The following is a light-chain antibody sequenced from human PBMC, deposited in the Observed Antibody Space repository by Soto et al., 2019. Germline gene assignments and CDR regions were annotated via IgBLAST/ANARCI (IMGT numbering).Light chain of an antibody. CDR2: DAS. J-gene: IGKJ4*01. Sequence: EIVLTQSPATLSLSPGERATLSCRASQSVSSHLAWYQQKPGQAPGLLIYDASNRATGIPARFSGSGSGTDFTLTISSLEPEDFAVYYCQQRSDWPSFGGGTKVEIK. CDR1: QSVSSH. V-gene: IGKV3-11*01. CDR3: QQRSDWPS.